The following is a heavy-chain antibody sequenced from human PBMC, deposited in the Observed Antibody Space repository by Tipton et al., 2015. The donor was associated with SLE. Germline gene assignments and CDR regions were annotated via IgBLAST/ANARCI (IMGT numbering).Heavy chain of an antibody. CDR3: VGGGGWLPQY. J-gene: IGHJ4*02. CDR2: IKQDGSQT. D-gene: IGHD6-19*01. Sequence: SLRLSCAYSGFTFSTYWMSWVRQAPGKGLEWVAIIKQDGSQTLYVDSLRGRFSISRDNTKNSLYLEMNSLRAEDTAVYYCVGGGGWLPQYWGQGTLVTVSS. V-gene: IGHV3-7*01. CDR1: GFTFSTYW.